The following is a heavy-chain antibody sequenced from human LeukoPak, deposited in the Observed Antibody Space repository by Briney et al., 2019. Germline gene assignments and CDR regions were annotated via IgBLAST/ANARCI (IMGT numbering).Heavy chain of an antibody. D-gene: IGHD2-15*01. CDR2: ISTYNGNT. CDR1: GYTFTSYG. V-gene: IGHV1-18*01. Sequence: ASVKVSCKASGYTFTSYGISWVRQAPGQGLEWMGWISTYNGNTNYAQKLQGRVTMTTDTSTSTAYMELRSLGSDDTAVYYCARDTCSGGSGYLGNYWGQGTLVTVSS. J-gene: IGHJ4*02. CDR3: ARDTCSGGSGYLGNY.